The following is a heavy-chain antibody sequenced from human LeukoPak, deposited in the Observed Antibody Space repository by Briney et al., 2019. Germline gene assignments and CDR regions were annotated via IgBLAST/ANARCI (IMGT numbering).Heavy chain of an antibody. D-gene: IGHD3-16*02. CDR2: ISSDGGST. CDR3: AASRGDYVWGSYRTLYYFDY. CDR1: GFTFSNYA. V-gene: IGHV3-64*01. J-gene: IGHJ4*02. Sequence: GGSLRLSCAASGFTFSNYAIHWVRQAPGKGLEYVSAISSDGGSTYYANSVKGRFTISRDNSKNTLYLQMNSLRAEDTAVYYCAASRGDYVWGSYRTLYYFDYWGQGTLVTVSS.